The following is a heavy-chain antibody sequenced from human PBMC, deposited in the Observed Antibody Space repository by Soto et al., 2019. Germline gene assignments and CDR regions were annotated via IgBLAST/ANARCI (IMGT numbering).Heavy chain of an antibody. CDR3: ARLPYPWGWFDP. Sequence: QVQLVESGGGLVKPGGSLRLSCAASGFSFSDYYMSWIRQAPGKGLEWISYISNSGRTIHYADSLKGRFTISRDNAKNSLYLQMNSLRVDDTAMYYCARLPYPWGWFDPWGQGTLVTVSS. D-gene: IGHD3-16*01. V-gene: IGHV3-11*01. J-gene: IGHJ5*02. CDR2: ISNSGRTI. CDR1: GFSFSDYY.